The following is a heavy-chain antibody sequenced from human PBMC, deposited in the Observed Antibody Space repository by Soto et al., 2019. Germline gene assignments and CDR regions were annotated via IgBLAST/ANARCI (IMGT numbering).Heavy chain of an antibody. Sequence: SETLSLTCTVSGDSMNTYHWSWIRQPAGKGLEWIGHVHSSGSTNYNPSLKSRVTMSVDTSKNQFSLRLMSVTAADTAVYYCARDQGVAAAGITWFDPWGQGSQVTVSS. CDR1: GDSMNTYH. V-gene: IGHV4-4*07. CDR3: ARDQGVAAAGITWFDP. J-gene: IGHJ5*02. CDR2: VHSSGST. D-gene: IGHD6-13*01.